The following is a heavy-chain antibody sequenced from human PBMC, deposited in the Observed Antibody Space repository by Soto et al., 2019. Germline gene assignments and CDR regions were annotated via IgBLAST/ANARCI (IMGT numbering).Heavy chain of an antibody. CDR1: GGSISSGGYY. CDR3: AREAQRGYSAIDP. V-gene: IGHV4-31*03. J-gene: IGHJ5*02. Sequence: QVQLQESGPGLVKPSQTLSLTCTVSGGSISSGGYYWSWIRQHPGKGLEWIGYIYYSGSTYYNPSPKSRVTLSVDTSKNQFSLKLSSVTAADTAVYYCAREAQRGYSAIDPWGQGTLVTVSS. CDR2: IYYSGST. D-gene: IGHD5-12*01.